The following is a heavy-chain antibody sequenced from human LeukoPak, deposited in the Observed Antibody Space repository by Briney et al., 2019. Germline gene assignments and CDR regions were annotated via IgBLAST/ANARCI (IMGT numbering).Heavy chain of an antibody. V-gene: IGHV3-30*03. CDR2: ISYDGSNK. D-gene: IGHD1-26*01. CDR1: GFTFSSYG. J-gene: IGHJ4*02. CDR3: ARGPVVGASTEVFDY. Sequence: GGSLRLSCAASGFTFSSYGMHWVRQAPGKGLEWVAVISYDGSNKYYADSVKGRSTISRDNSKNTLYLQMNSLRAEDTAVYYCARGPVVGASTEVFDYWGQGTLVTVSS.